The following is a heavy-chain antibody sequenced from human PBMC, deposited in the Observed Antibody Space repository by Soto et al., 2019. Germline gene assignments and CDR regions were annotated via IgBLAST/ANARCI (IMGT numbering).Heavy chain of an antibody. V-gene: IGHV3-23*01. Sequence: GGSLRLSCAASGFTFSSYAMSWVRQAPGKGLEWVSAISGSGGSTYYADSVKGRFTISRENSKNTLYLQMNSLRAEDTAVYYCAKLGRDIVVVPAAADYWGQGTLVTVSS. CDR1: GFTFSSYA. CDR2: ISGSGGST. J-gene: IGHJ4*02. D-gene: IGHD2-2*01. CDR3: AKLGRDIVVVPAAADY.